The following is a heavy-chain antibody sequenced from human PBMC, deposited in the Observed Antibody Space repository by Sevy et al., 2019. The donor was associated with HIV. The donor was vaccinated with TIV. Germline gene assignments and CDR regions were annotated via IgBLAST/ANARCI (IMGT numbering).Heavy chain of an antibody. D-gene: IGHD3-16*01. J-gene: IGHJ5*01. CDR1: GYTFTTYG. Sequence: ASVKVSCKPSGYTFTTYGISWVRQAPGQGLEWMGWIKTYNGNTNYAQKLQGRVTMTADTSTTTAYMELRSLRSDDTAVYYGARKRNWGDPSDSWGQGTLVTVSS. CDR2: IKTYNGNT. CDR3: ARKRNWGDPSDS. V-gene: IGHV1-18*01.